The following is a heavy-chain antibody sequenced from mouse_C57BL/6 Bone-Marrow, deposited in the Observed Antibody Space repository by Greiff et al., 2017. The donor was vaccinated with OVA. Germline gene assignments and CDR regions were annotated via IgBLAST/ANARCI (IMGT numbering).Heavy chain of an antibody. CDR3: ARHAVGHLDY. Sequence: EVKLVESWGGLVQPGGSLKLSCAASGFTFSDFYMYLGRPTPEKRPEWVAYISNGGGSTYYPDTVKGRFTISRDNAKNTLYLQMSRLKSEDTAMYYCARHAVGHLDYWGQGTTLTVSS. D-gene: IGHD3-3*01. J-gene: IGHJ2*01. CDR1: GFTFSDFY. V-gene: IGHV5-12*01. CDR2: ISNGGGST.